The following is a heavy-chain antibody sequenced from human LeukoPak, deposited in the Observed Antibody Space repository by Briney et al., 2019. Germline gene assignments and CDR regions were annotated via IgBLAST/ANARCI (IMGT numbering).Heavy chain of an antibody. J-gene: IGHJ4*02. V-gene: IGHV3-21*01. Sequence: GGSLRPSCAASGFTFSSYSMNWVRQAPGKGLEWVSSISSSSSYIYYADSVKGRFTISRDNAKNSLYLQMNSLRAEDTAVYYCAKSIAAPFYFDYWGQGTLVTVSS. CDR1: GFTFSSYS. CDR3: AKSIAAPFYFDY. CDR2: ISSSSSYI. D-gene: IGHD6-13*01.